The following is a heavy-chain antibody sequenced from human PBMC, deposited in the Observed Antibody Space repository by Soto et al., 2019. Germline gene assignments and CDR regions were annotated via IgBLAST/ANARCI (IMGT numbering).Heavy chain of an antibody. CDR3: AREETGNDALDI. Sequence: SETLSLTCAVSGGSLRSATYYWSWIRQHPGKGLEWIGYFYHSGSTYYKPSRRSRVTISLDTSKNQFSLNLRSVTDADTAIYYCAREETGNDALDIWGQGTLVTVSS. J-gene: IGHJ3*02. CDR2: FYHSGST. D-gene: IGHD1-1*01. V-gene: IGHV4-31*11. CDR1: GGSLRSATYY.